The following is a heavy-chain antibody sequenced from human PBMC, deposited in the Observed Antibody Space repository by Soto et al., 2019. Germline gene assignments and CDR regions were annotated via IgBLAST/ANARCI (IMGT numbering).Heavy chain of an antibody. Sequence: QVQLQESGPGLVKPSETLSLTCTVSGASISGYYWSWIRQPPGKGLEWIAYSYYSGSTNYNPSLKSRVTISVDTSKNQCSLKLSSMTAADTAVYYCAGGPTVTTRYFAIWGQGTKVTVSS. J-gene: IGHJ3*02. CDR3: AGGPTVTTRYFAI. CDR2: SYYSGST. CDR1: GASISGYY. V-gene: IGHV4-59*01. D-gene: IGHD4-17*01.